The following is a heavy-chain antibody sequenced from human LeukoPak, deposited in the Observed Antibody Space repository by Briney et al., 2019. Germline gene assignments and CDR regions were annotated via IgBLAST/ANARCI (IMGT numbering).Heavy chain of an antibody. CDR2: ISAYNGNT. CDR3: ARGFPPRIYYDSSGYYSYYFDY. Sequence: ASVKVSCKASGYTFTSYGISWVRQAPGQGLEWMGWISAYNGNTNYAQKLQGRVTMTTDTSTSTAYMDLRSLRSDDTAVYYCARGFPPRIYYDSSGYYSYYFDYWGQVTLVTVSS. V-gene: IGHV1-18*01. J-gene: IGHJ4*02. CDR1: GYTFTSYG. D-gene: IGHD3-22*01.